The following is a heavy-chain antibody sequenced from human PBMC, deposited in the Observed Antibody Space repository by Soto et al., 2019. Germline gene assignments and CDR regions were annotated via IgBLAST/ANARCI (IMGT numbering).Heavy chain of an antibody. Sequence: EVQLVESGGGLVQPGGSLKLSCAASGFTFSGAAMHWVRQASGKGLEWVGRIRSKANSYATEYAASVKGRFTISRDDSKNTAYLQMNSLKTEDTAVYYGRGYCISSSCYESGMDVWGQGTTVIVSS. CDR3: RGYCISSSCYESGMDV. CDR1: GFTFSGAA. D-gene: IGHD2-2*01. CDR2: IRSKANSYAT. V-gene: IGHV3-73*01. J-gene: IGHJ6*02.